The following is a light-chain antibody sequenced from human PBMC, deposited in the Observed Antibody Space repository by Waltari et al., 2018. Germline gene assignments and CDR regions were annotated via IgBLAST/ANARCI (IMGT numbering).Light chain of an antibody. Sequence: VVTQAPLSMSVTPGQPASMSCKSSESILRSDGKTYLCWYLHKPGQPPRLLIYEASNRLSGVPDRFSCSGSGTDFTLRISRVEAEDVGVYYCMQTLRLPSFSFGGGTKVEIK. CDR3: MQTLRLPSFS. J-gene: IGKJ4*01. CDR2: EAS. V-gene: IGKV2D-29*01. CDR1: ESILRSDGKTY.